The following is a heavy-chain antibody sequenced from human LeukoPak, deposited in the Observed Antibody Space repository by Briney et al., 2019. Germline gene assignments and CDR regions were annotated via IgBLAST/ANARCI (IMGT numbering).Heavy chain of an antibody. Sequence: SETLSLTCTVSGGSISSSSYYWGWIRQPPGKGLEWIGSIYYSGSTYYNPSLKSRVTISVDTSKNQFSLKLSSVTAADTAVYYCARHVYGSGSYYDTFDYWGQGALVTVSS. CDR2: IYYSGST. D-gene: IGHD3-10*01. J-gene: IGHJ4*02. CDR3: ARHVYGSGSYYDTFDY. V-gene: IGHV4-39*01. CDR1: GGSISSSSYY.